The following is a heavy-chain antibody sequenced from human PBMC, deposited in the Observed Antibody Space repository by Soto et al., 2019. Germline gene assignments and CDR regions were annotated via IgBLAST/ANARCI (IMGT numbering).Heavy chain of an antibody. V-gene: IGHV1-24*01. J-gene: IGHJ6*02. CDR1: GYTLTKLS. Sequence: SVNVSCKVSGYTLTKLSMHWVRQAPGKGLEWMGGFDPEDGETIYAQQFQGRVTMTEDTSTDTAYMELSSLRSEDTAVYYCASWGAGQLLNNYSYGMDVWGQVTTVTVS. CDR2: FDPEDGET. D-gene: IGHD2-2*01. CDR3: ASWGAGQLLNNYSYGMDV.